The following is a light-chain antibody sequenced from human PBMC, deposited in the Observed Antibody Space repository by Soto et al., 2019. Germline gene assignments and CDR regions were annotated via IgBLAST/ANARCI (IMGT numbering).Light chain of an antibody. Sequence: QSVLTQPPSVSGAPGQRVTISCTGGSANIGTGYDVHWYQQVPGTAPKLLIYGNNNRPSGIPDRFSGSKSDTSASLAIAGLQAEDEADYYRGAWDESPNGYVFGTGTKVTVL. J-gene: IGLJ1*01. CDR3: GAWDESPNGYV. CDR2: GNN. CDR1: SANIGTGYD. V-gene: IGLV1-40*01.